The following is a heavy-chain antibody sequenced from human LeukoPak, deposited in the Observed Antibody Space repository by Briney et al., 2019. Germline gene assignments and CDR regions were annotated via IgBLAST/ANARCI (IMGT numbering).Heavy chain of an antibody. CDR1: GFTFTNYN. Sequence: GGSLRLSCAASGFTFTNYNMNWVRQAPGRGLEWVSSISGTNSYIYYADSVKGRFTISRDNAKNSLYLQMNSLRAEDTAVYYCARIPNSANFPNWFDPWGQGTLVTVSS. CDR3: ARIPNSANFPNWFDP. D-gene: IGHD4/OR15-4a*01. J-gene: IGHJ5*02. V-gene: IGHV3-21*01. CDR2: ISGTNSYI.